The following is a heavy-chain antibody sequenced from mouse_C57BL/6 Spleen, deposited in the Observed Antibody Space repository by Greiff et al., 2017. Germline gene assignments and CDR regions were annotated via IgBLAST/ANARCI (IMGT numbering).Heavy chain of an antibody. CDR1: GYTFTSYW. CDR2: IYPGRGST. Sequence: QVQLQQPGAELVKPGASVKMSCKASGYTFTSYWITWVTQRPGQGLEWIGDIYPGRGSTNYNEKFKSKATLTVDTSSSTAYMQLSSLTSEDSAVYYCATFGTVVATDYAMDYWGQGTSVTVSS. J-gene: IGHJ4*01. D-gene: IGHD1-1*01. V-gene: IGHV1-55*01. CDR3: ATFGTVVATDYAMDY.